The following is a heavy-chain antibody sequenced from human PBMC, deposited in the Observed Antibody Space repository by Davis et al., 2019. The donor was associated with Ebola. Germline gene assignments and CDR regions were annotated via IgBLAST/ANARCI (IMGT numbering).Heavy chain of an antibody. D-gene: IGHD6-19*01. J-gene: IGHJ3*02. CDR3: ARGSSGWYSDAFDI. CDR1: GGTFSSYA. CDR2: IIPIFGTA. Sequence: SVKVSCKASGGTFSSYAISWVRQAPGQGLEWMGGIIPIFGTANYAQKFQGRVTITADKSTSTAYMELSSLRSEDTAVYYCARGSSGWYSDAFDIWGQGTMVTVSS. V-gene: IGHV1-69*06.